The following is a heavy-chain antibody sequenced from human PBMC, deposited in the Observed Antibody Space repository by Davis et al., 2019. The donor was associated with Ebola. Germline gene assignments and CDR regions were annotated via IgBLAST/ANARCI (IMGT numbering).Heavy chain of an antibody. CDR2: INHDGSEK. V-gene: IGHV3-7*03. Sequence: GESLKISCAASGFTFSTYWMPWVRQAPGKGLEWVANINHDGSEKYYGDSVKGRFTISRDNAKNSLYLQMNSLRAEDTAVYFCARDSSGWRPLDYWGQGTLVTVSS. CDR1: GFTFSTYW. J-gene: IGHJ4*02. CDR3: ARDSSGWRPLDY. D-gene: IGHD6-19*01.